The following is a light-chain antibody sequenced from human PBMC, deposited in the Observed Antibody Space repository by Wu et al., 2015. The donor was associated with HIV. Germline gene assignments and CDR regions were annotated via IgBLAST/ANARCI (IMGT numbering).Light chain of an antibody. Sequence: EIVLMQSPGTLSLSPGERATLSCRASQTISSNYLAWYQQKAGQAPRLLIYGASSRATGTPDRFSGSGSGTDFTLTISRLEPEDFAVYYCQQYGSSPSVTFGQGTKLEIK. CDR1: QTISSNY. CDR3: QQYGSSPSVT. J-gene: IGKJ2*01. CDR2: GAS. V-gene: IGKV3-20*01.